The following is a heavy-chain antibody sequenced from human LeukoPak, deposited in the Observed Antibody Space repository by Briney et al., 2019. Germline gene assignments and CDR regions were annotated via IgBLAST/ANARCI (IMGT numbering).Heavy chain of an antibody. CDR2: IDPSDSYT. CDR3: ARPHFGRDGFDI. CDR1: GYSFTNSW. V-gene: IGHV5-10-1*01. D-gene: IGHD3-10*01. Sequence: GESLKISCKGSGYSFTNSWITWVRQMPGKGLEWMGMIDPSDSYTNYSPSFQGHVTISADKSISTAYLQWSSLKASDTAMYYCARPHFGRDGFDIWGQGTMVAVSS. J-gene: IGHJ3*02.